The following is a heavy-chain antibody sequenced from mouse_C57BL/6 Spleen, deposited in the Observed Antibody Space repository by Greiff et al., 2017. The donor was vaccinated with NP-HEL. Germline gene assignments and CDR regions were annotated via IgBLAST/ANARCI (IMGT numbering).Heavy chain of an antibody. CDR1: GYTFTDYE. CDR3: TRRGLGQAMDY. Sequence: QVQLQQSGAELVRPGASVTLSCKASGYTFTDYEMHWVKQTPVHGLEWIGAIDPETGGTAYNQKFKGKAILTADKSSSTAYMELRSLTSEDSAVYYCTRRGLGQAMDYWGQGTSVTVSS. J-gene: IGHJ4*01. CDR2: IDPETGGT. V-gene: IGHV1-15*01. D-gene: IGHD4-1*01.